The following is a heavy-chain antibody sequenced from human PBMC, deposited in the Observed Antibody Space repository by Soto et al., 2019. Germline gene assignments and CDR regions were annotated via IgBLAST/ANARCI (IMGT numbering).Heavy chain of an antibody. CDR1: GGTFSSYT. CDR2: IIPILGIA. Sequence: QVQLVQSGAEVKKPGSSVKVSCKASGGTFSSYTISWVRQAPGQGLEWMGRIIPILGIANYAQKFQGRVTITADNSTRTAYMELSSLRSEDTAVYYCARAVQLERPIWFDPWGQGTLVTVSS. CDR3: ARAVQLERPIWFDP. D-gene: IGHD1-1*01. J-gene: IGHJ5*02. V-gene: IGHV1-69*02.